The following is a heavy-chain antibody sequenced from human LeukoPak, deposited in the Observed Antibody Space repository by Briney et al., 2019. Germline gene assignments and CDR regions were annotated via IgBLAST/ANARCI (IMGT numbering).Heavy chain of an antibody. D-gene: IGHD1-26*01. J-gene: IGHJ4*02. CDR1: GFTFSSYG. CDR2: IWYDGSNK. Sequence: PGRSLRLSCAASGFTFSSYGMHWVRQAPGKGLEWVAVIWYDGSNKYYADSVKGRFTISRDNSKNMLYLQMNSLRAEDTAVYYCARGARDSDDFDYWGQGTLVTVSS. V-gene: IGHV3-33*01. CDR3: ARGARDSDDFDY.